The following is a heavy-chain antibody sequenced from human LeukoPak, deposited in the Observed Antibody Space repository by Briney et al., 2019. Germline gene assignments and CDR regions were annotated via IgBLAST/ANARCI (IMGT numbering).Heavy chain of an antibody. J-gene: IGHJ4*02. CDR3: ARDWASSSSHFDY. D-gene: IGHD6-6*01. V-gene: IGHV3-7*01. Sequence: GGSLRLSCAASGITFSSYWMNWVRQAPGKGLEWVANIKQDGSEKYYVDSAKGRFTISRDNAKNSLYLQMNSLRAEDTAVYYCARDWASSSSHFDYWGQGTLVTVSS. CDR2: IKQDGSEK. CDR1: GITFSSYW.